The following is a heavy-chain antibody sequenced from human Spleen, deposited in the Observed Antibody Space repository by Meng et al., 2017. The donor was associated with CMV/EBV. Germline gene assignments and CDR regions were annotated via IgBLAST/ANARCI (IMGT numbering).Heavy chain of an antibody. Sequence: GGSLRLSCAASGFTFSDYYMSWIRQAPGKGLEWVSYISSSGSTIYYADFVKGRFTISRDNAKNSLYLQMNSLRAEDTAVYYCASTARYCSSTSCYTGRFREYYYYYGMDVWGQGTTVTVSS. CDR3: ASTARYCSSTSCYTGRFREYYYYYGMDV. CDR2: ISSSGSTI. V-gene: IGHV3-11*01. D-gene: IGHD2-2*02. J-gene: IGHJ6*02. CDR1: GFTFSDYY.